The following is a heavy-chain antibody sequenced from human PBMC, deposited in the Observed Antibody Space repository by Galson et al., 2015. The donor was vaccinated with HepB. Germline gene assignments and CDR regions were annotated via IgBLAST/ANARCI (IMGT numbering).Heavy chain of an antibody. CDR3: ASRPRFLEWPDAFDI. D-gene: IGHD3-3*01. CDR1: GYSFTSYW. CDR2: IYPGDSDT. J-gene: IGHJ3*02. Sequence: QSGAEVKKPGESLKISCKGSGYSFTSYWIGWVRQMPGKGLEWMGIIYPGDSDTRYSPSFQGQVTISADKSISTAYLQWSSLKASDTAMYYCASRPRFLEWPDAFDIWGQGTMVTVSS. V-gene: IGHV5-51*03.